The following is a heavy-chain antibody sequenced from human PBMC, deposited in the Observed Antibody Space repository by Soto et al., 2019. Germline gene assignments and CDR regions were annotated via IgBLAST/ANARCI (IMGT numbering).Heavy chain of an antibody. CDR3: ARGVKMDTHHRYYFDN. J-gene: IGHJ4*02. V-gene: IGHV5-10-1*01. CDR1: GFSFTSYW. CDR2: IDPSDSST. D-gene: IGHD5-18*01. Sequence: PGESLKISCQGSGFSFTSYWITWVRQMPGRGLEWMARIDPSDSSTNYSPSFRGHVTISSDRSINTAYLQWSSLKASETAMYYCARGVKMDTHHRYYFDNWGQGTLVTVSS.